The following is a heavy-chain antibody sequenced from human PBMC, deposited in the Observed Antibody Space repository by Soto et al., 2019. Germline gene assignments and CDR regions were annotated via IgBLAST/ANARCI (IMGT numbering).Heavy chain of an antibody. CDR1: GGTFSSCA. CDR3: ARDVLMMYYFDY. CDR2: IIPIFGTA. J-gene: IGHJ4*02. D-gene: IGHD3-16*01. Sequence: GASVKVSCKASGGTFSSCAISWVRQAPVQGLEWMGGIIPIFGTANYAQKFQGRVTITADESTSTAYMELSSLRSEDTAVYYCARDVLMMYYFDYWGQGTLVTVS. V-gene: IGHV1-69*13.